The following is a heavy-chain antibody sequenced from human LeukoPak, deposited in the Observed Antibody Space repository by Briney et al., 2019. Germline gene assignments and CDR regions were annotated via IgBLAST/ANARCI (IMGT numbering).Heavy chain of an antibody. V-gene: IGHV4-59*01. CDR3: ARDYYGSGYFDY. CDR2: IYYSGST. Sequence: SETLSLTCTVSGGSISSYYWSWIRQPPGKGLEWIGYIYYSGSTNYNPSLKSRVTISVDTSKNQFSLKLSSVTAADTAVYYCARDYYGSGYFDYWGQGTLVTVSS. CDR1: GGSISSYY. J-gene: IGHJ4*02. D-gene: IGHD3-10*01.